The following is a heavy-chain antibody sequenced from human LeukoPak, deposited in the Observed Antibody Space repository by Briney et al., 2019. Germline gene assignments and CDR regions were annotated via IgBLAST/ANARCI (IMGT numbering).Heavy chain of an antibody. J-gene: IGHJ4*02. CDR3: ATNLIAVAGTFDY. Sequence: ASVTVSCTASGYTFTSYYMHWVRQAPGQGLEWMGIINPSGGSTSYAQKFQGRVTMTRDTSTSTVYMELSSLRSEDTAVYYCATNLIAVAGTFDYWGQGTLVTVSS. D-gene: IGHD6-19*01. V-gene: IGHV1-46*01. CDR1: GYTFTSYY. CDR2: INPSGGST.